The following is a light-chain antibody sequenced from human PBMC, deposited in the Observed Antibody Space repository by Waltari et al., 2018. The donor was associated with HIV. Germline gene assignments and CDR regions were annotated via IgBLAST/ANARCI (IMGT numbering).Light chain of an antibody. CDR3: QQNKTLPLT. CDR1: QAISSY. V-gene: IGKV1-9*01. CDR2: GAS. Sequence: DIQLTQSPSFVSASVGDTVTITCRASQAISSYFDWYQQRPTKAPKVLLYGASTLQAGVPSRFRGSGSGTEFTLTITSVQPDDFATYYCQQNKTLPLTFGGGTRIDIK. J-gene: IGKJ4*01.